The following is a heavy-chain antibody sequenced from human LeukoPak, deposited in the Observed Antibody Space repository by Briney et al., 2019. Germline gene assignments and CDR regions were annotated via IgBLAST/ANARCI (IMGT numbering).Heavy chain of an antibody. D-gene: IGHD2-15*01. V-gene: IGHV3-23*01. Sequence: GGSLRLSCAASGFTFSSFAINWVRQAPGKGLEWVSVITGSGSGADYADSVKGRFTISRDNSKNTLYLQMNSLRAEDTAVYYCARDHGRYCSGGSCPFDYWGQGTLVTVSS. CDR2: ITGSGSGA. CDR3: ARDHGRYCSGGSCPFDY. CDR1: GFTFSSFA. J-gene: IGHJ4*02.